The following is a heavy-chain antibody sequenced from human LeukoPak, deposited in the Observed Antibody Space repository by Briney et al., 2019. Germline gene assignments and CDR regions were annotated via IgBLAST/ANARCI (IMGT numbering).Heavy chain of an antibody. CDR3: ARHYGP. J-gene: IGHJ4*02. V-gene: IGHV4-59*08. CDR1: GGSISSYY. Sequence: SETLSLTCSVSGGSISSYYWSWIRQPPGKGLEWIGSIYYSGSTYYNPSLKSRVTISVDTSKNQFSLKLNSVTATDTAVYYCARHYGPWGQGTLVTVSS. CDR2: IYYSGST. D-gene: IGHD3-10*01.